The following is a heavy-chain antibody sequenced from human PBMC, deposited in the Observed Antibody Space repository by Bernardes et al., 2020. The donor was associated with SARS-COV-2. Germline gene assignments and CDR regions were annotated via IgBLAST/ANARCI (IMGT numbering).Heavy chain of an antibody. CDR1: GYSFTSYW. CDR2: IYPGDSDT. D-gene: IGHD1-26*01. Sequence: GESLKLSCKGSGYSFTSYWIGWVRQMPGKGLEWMVIIYPGDSDTTYTPSFQGQVTISADKSNSPAYLQWSSLKASDTAMYYCARHDNVALPNGRYYWYGLDVWGQGTTVTVSS. CDR3: ARHDNVALPNGRYYWYGLDV. J-gene: IGHJ6*02. V-gene: IGHV5-51*01.